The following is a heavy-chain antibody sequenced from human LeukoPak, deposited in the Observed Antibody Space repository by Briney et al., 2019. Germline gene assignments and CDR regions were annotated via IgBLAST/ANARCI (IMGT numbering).Heavy chain of an antibody. J-gene: IGHJ5*02. CDR3: ARDLTGYYYDSSGFWEPSFDP. CDR2: ISSSSSYI. CDR1: GFTFSSYS. D-gene: IGHD3-22*01. V-gene: IGHV3-21*01. Sequence: GGSLRLSCAASGFTFSSYSMNWVRQAPGKGLEWVSSISSSSSYIYYADSVKGRFTISRDNAKNSLYLQMNSLRAEDTAVYYCARDLTGYYYDSSGFWEPSFDPWGQGTLVTVSS.